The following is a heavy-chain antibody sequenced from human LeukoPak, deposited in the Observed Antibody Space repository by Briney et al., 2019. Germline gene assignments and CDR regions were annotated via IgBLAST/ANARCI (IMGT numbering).Heavy chain of an antibody. CDR1: GFTFSSYS. CDR3: ARRGIAAAGSLDY. J-gene: IGHJ4*02. V-gene: IGHV3-21*01. CDR2: ISSSSSYI. Sequence: GGSLRLSCAASGFTFSSYSMNWVRQAPGKGLEWVSSISSSSSYIYYADSVKGRFTISRDNAKNSLYLQMNSLRAEDTAVYYCARRGIAAAGSLDYWGQGTLVTVSS. D-gene: IGHD6-13*01.